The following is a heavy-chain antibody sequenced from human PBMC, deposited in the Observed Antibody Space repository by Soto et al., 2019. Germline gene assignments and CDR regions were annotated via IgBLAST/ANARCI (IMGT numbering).Heavy chain of an antibody. CDR3: VRVLGYCSSTSCSHNWFDP. J-gene: IGHJ5*02. V-gene: IGHV1-69*02. CDR2: IIPILGIA. Sequence: SVKVSCKASGGTFSSYTISWVRQAPGQGLEWMGRIIPILGIANYAQKFQGRVTITADKSTSTAYMELSSLRSEDTAVYYCVRVLGYCSSTSCSHNWFDPWGQGTLVTVSS. D-gene: IGHD2-2*01. CDR1: GGTFSSYT.